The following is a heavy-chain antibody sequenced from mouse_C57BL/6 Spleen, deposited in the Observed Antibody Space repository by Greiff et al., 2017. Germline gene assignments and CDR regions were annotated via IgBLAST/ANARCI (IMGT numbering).Heavy chain of an antibody. J-gene: IGHJ4*01. CDR1: GYTFTSYT. CDR3: ARPFYYGKAMDY. CDR2: INPSSGYT. D-gene: IGHD2-1*01. V-gene: IGHV1-4*01. Sequence: VQLQQSGAELARPGASVTMSCKASGYTFTSYTMHWVKQRPGQGLEWIGYINPSSGYTKYNQKFKDKATLTADKSSSTAYMQLSSLTSEDSAVYYCARPFYYGKAMDYWGQGTSVTVSS.